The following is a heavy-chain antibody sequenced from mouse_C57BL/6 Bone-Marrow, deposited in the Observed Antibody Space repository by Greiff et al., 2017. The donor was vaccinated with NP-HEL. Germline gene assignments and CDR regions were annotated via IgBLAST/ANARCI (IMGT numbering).Heavy chain of an antibody. CDR1: GFTFSSYG. V-gene: IGHV5-6*01. CDR3: ARPYYYGSSWDFDY. Sequence: DVQLVESGGDLVKPGGSLKLSCAASGFTFSSYGMSWVRQTPDKRLEWVATISSGGSYTYYPDSVKGRFTISRDNAKNTLYVQMSRLKSEDTAMYYGARPYYYGSSWDFDYWGQGTTRTVSS. D-gene: IGHD1-1*01. J-gene: IGHJ2*01. CDR2: ISSGGSYT.